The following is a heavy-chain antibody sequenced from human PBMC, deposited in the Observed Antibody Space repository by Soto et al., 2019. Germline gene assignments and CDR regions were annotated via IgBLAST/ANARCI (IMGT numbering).Heavy chain of an antibody. CDR3: ARSSYYYDSSGYYPNYYYYGMDV. V-gene: IGHV4-59*01. CDR1: GASISSYY. J-gene: IGHJ6*02. CDR2: IYYTGST. D-gene: IGHD3-22*01. Sequence: PSETLALTCSVSGASISSYYWSWIRQPPGKGLEWVGYIYYTGSTNYISSLKSRLTISVDTSKNQVSLRLSSVTAADTAVYYCARSSYYYDSSGYYPNYYYYGMDVWGQGTTVTVSS.